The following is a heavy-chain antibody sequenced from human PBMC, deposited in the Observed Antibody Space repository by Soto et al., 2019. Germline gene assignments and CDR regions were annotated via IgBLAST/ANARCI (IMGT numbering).Heavy chain of an antibody. CDR1: GYTFTSYG. CDR3: ARVRPSPDAEYFQQ. J-gene: IGHJ1*01. CDR2: ISAYNGNT. V-gene: IGHV1-18*01. Sequence: ASVKVSCKASGYTFTSYGISWVRQAPGQGLEWMGWISAYNGNTNYAQKLQGRVTMTTDTSTSTAYMELRSLRSDDTAVYYCARVRPSPDAEYFQQWGQGTLVTVSS.